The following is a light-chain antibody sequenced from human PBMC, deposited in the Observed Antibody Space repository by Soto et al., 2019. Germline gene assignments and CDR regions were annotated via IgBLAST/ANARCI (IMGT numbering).Light chain of an antibody. CDR3: SSDTSTSSYV. CDR2: DVS. V-gene: IGLV2-14*01. J-gene: IGLJ1*01. CDR1: SSDVGGYNS. Sequence: QSALTQPASVSGSPGQSITISCTGTSSDVGGYNSVSWSQQHPGKAPKLMIHDVSNRPSGVSNRFSASKSGNTASLTIAGLDAEDDADYYCSSDTSTSSYVFGSGTKVTVL.